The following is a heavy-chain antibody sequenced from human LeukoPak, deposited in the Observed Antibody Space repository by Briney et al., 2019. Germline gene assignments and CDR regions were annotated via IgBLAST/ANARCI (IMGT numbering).Heavy chain of an antibody. CDR2: INWNSGRI. D-gene: IGHD1-1*01. Sequence: GGSLRLSCAASGFTFDDYGMHWVRQAPGKGLEWVSGINWNSGRIGYADSVKGRFTISRDNAKKSLFLQMNSLRDEDTAVYYCVRDDGHHWFDFWGQGTLVTVSS. CDR1: GFTFDDYG. CDR3: VRDDGHHWFDF. V-gene: IGHV3-9*01. J-gene: IGHJ4*02.